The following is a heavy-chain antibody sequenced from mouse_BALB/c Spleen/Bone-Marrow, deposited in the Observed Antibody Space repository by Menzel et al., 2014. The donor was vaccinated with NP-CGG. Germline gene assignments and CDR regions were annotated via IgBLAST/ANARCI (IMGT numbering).Heavy chain of an antibody. Sequence: VQGVESGAELVRTGSSVKISCKASGYVFSSYWMNWVKQRPGQGLEWIGQIFPGDGDTNYNGQFKGKATLTADRSSSTAFMQLSSLTSEDSAVYFCARGDFDYDFTMDYWGQGTSVTVSS. V-gene: IGHV1-80*01. CDR2: IFPGDGDT. CDR1: GYVFSSYW. J-gene: IGHJ4*01. CDR3: ARGDFDYDFTMDY. D-gene: IGHD2-4*01.